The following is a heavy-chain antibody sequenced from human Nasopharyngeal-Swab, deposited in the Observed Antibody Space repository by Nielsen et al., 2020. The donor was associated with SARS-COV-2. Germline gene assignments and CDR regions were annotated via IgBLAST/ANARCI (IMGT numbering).Heavy chain of an antibody. V-gene: IGHV5-51*01. CDR3: ARRADDIALDY. CDR1: GYSFTSYW. Sequence: SCKGSGYSFTSYWIGWLRQMPGKGLEWMGIIYPGDSDTRYSPSFQGQVTISADKSISTAYLQWSSLKASDTAMYYCARRADDIALDYWGQGTLVTVSS. J-gene: IGHJ4*02. D-gene: IGHD3-22*01. CDR2: IYPGDSDT.